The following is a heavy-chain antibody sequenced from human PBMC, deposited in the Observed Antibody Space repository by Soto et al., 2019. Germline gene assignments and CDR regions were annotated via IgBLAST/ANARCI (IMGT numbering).Heavy chain of an antibody. D-gene: IGHD3-10*01. CDR2: IYHTGTT. V-gene: IGHV4-4*02. CDR1: GASINRDNW. Sequence: QVQLQESGPGLVNPSGTLSLTCAVSGASINRDNWWTWVRQPPGKGLEWIGDIYHTGTTNYDSSLKSRATISIDESKNHFSLNLNSVTAADTAVYYCVGSVHFWGQGTLVAVSS. CDR3: VGSVHF. J-gene: IGHJ4*02.